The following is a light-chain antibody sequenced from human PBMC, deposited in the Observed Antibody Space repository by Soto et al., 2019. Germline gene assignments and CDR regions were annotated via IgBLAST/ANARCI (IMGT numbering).Light chain of an antibody. J-gene: IGKJ1*01. CDR2: DAS. CDR1: QSVSSNY. V-gene: IGKV3-20*01. CDR3: QHYGASAT. Sequence: EIVLTQSPGTLSLSQGERATLSCRASQSVSSNYSAWYKQKPGQTPRLLIYDASSWATGTPDRFSGSGSGTDFIFTISRLDPEDFAVYYCQHYGASATFGQGTKVEIK.